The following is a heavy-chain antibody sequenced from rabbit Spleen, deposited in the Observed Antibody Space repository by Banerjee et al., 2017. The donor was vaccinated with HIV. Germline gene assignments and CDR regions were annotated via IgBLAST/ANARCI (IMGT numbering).Heavy chain of an antibody. CDR2: IDTRDGDT. J-gene: IGHJ2*01. CDR3: ARNYVNAFDP. CDR1: GVSFSGDSY. Sequence: QSLEESGGDLVKPGTSLTLTCIASGVSFSGDSYMCWVRQAPGKGLEWIACIDTRDGDTDYANWPKGRFTISKTSSTTVTLQMTSLTAADTATYFCARNYVNAFDPWGQGTLVTVS. D-gene: IGHD1-1*01. V-gene: IGHV1S40*01.